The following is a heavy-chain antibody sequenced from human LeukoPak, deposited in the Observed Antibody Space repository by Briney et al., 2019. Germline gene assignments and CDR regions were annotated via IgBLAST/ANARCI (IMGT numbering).Heavy chain of an antibody. V-gene: IGHV3-74*01. J-gene: IGHJ3*02. CDR1: GFTFSSYW. CDR3: STGSGHAFDI. Sequence: GGSLRLPCAASGFTFSSYWMHWVRQVPGRGLVWVSRINSDGSSTSYADSVKGRFTISRDNAKNTLYVQMNSLRAEDTAVYYCSTGSGHAFDIWGRGTMVTVSS. D-gene: IGHD3-10*01. CDR2: INSDGSST.